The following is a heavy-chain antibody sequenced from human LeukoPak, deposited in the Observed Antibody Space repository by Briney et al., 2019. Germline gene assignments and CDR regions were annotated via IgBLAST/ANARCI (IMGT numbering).Heavy chain of an antibody. Sequence: SGTLSLTRAVYGGTFSGYFWSWIGQPPGKGVEWIGEINHSGRTNYNPSLKSRVTISVDTSKNQFSLKLSSVTAADTAVYYCARGRRACMVRGVAPNDYWGQGTLVTVSS. CDR2: INHSGRT. CDR3: ARGRRACMVRGVAPNDY. J-gene: IGHJ4*02. D-gene: IGHD3-10*01. V-gene: IGHV4-34*01. CDR1: GGTFSGYF.